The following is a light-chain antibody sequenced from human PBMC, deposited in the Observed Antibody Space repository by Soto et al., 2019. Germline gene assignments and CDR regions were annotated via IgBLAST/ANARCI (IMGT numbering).Light chain of an antibody. V-gene: IGKV3-11*01. CDR1: QSVSSY. CDR2: DAS. CDR3: QQYSSWPIT. J-gene: IGKJ5*01. Sequence: EIVLTQSPVTLSLSPGERATLSCRASQSVSSYLAWYQQKPGQAPRLLIYDASNRATGIPDRFSGSGSGTDFTLTFSSLEPEDFAVYYCQQYSSWPITFGQGTRLEIK.